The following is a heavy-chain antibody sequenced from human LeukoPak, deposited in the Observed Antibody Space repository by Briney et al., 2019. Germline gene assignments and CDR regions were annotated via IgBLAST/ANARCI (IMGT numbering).Heavy chain of an antibody. V-gene: IGHV1-18*01. CDR3: AREIEYCTNGVCFPWFDP. CDR1: GYTFTGNG. Sequence: ASVKVSCKASGYTFTGNGISWVRQAPGKELEWMGWISAYNGNTNYAQKLQGRVTMTTDTSTSTAYMELRSLRSDDTAVYYCAREIEYCTNGVCFPWFDPWGQGTLVTVSS. CDR2: ISAYNGNT. J-gene: IGHJ5*02. D-gene: IGHD2-8*01.